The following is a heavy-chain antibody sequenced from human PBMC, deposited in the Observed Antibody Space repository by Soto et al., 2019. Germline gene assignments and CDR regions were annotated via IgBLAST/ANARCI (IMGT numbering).Heavy chain of an antibody. CDR3: TRGVAGTEDY. D-gene: IGHD6-19*01. J-gene: IGHJ4*02. CDR2: LRSKAYGGTT. CDR1: GFTFGDYA. Sequence: EVQLVESGGGLVQPGRSLRLSCTASGFTFGDYAMSWFRQAPGKGREGVGFLRSKAYGGTTEYAASVKGRFTISRDDSKSIAYLQMNSLKTEDTAVYYCTRGVAGTEDYWGQGTLVTVSS. V-gene: IGHV3-49*03.